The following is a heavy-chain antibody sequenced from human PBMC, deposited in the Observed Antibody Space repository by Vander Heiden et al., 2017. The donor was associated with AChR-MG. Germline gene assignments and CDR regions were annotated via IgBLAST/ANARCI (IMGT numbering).Heavy chain of an antibody. V-gene: IGHV1-8*01. J-gene: IGHJ5*02. Sequence: QVQLVQSGAEVKKPGASVKVSCKASGYTFTSYDINWVRQATGQGLEWMGWMNPNSGNTGYAQKFQGRVTMTRNTSISTAYMELSSLRSEDTAVYYCARGRYYDFWSGNLDWFDPWGQGTLVTVSS. CDR1: GYTFTSYD. CDR3: ARGRYYDFWSGNLDWFDP. D-gene: IGHD3-3*01. CDR2: MNPNSGNT.